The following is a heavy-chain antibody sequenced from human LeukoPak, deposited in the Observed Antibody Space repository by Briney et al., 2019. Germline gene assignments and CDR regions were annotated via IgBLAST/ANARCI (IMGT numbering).Heavy chain of an antibody. CDR1: GYTFTDCG. J-gene: IGHJ6*04. CDR3: ARGGVTSAFMDV. V-gene: IGHV1-18*01. CDR2: ITGYNDNT. Sequence: ASVKVSCKASGYTFTDCGVTWVRQAPGQGLEWMGWITGYNDNTNYAQNLQGRLTMTADTSTTTSYMELRSLTSDDTAVYYCARGGVTSAFMDVWGKGTTVTVSP. D-gene: IGHD4-11*01.